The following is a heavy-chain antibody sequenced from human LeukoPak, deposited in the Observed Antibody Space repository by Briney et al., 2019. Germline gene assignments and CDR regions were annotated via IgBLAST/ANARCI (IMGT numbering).Heavy chain of an antibody. D-gene: IGHD3-10*01. V-gene: IGHV1-69*13. Sequence: SVKVSCKASGGTFSSYAISWVRQAPGQGLEWMGGIIPIFGTANYAQKFQGRVTITADESTSTAYMELSSLRSEDTAVYYCARDPVSRDRPMVRARAWYFDYWGQGTLVTVSS. CDR3: ARDPVSRDRPMVRARAWYFDY. CDR2: IIPIFGTA. CDR1: GGTFSSYA. J-gene: IGHJ4*02.